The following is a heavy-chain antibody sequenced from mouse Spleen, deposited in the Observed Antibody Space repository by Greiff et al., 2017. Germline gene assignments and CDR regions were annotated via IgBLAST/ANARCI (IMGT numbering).Heavy chain of an antibody. CDR1: GYTFTDYN. J-gene: IGHJ1*01. CDR2: INPNNGGT. D-gene: IGHD1-1*01. Sequence: VQLKESGPELVKPGASVKMSCKASGYTFTDYNMHWVKQSHGKSLEWIGYINPNNGGTSYNQKFKGKATLTVNKSSSTAYMELRSLTSEDSAVYYCARLLRWYFDVWGAGTTVTVSS. CDR3: ARLLRWYFDV. V-gene: IGHV1-22*01.